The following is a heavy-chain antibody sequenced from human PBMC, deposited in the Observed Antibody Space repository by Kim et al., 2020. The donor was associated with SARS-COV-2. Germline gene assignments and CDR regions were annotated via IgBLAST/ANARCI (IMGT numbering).Heavy chain of an antibody. CDR1: GGSIRSGGKF. CDR2: ISYSGNP. Sequence: SETLSLTCSVSGGSIRSGGKFWTWIRQHPAKGLEWIGYISYSGNPHYSPSLRSRVSISLQTSENQFSLELTSVTAADTAVYYCARGQALDYWGQGTLVTVSS. V-gene: IGHV4-31*03. J-gene: IGHJ4*02. CDR3: ARGQALDY.